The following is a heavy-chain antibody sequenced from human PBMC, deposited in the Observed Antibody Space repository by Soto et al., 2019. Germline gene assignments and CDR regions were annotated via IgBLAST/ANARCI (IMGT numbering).Heavy chain of an antibody. J-gene: IGHJ4*02. Sequence: GGSLRLSCAASGFTFSSYAMSWVRQAPGKGLEWVSAISGSGGSTYYADSVKGRFTISRDNSKNTLYLQMNSLRAEDTAVYYCANYYDSSGYYPIDDYWGQGTLVTVSS. CDR1: GFTFSSYA. D-gene: IGHD3-22*01. CDR2: ISGSGGST. CDR3: ANYYDSSGYYPIDDY. V-gene: IGHV3-23*01.